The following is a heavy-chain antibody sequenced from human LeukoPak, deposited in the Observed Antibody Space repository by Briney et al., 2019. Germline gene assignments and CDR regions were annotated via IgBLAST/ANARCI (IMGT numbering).Heavy chain of an antibody. CDR1: GGSVTNFY. J-gene: IGHJ4*02. CDR3: ARSGGSYHDY. V-gene: IGHV4-59*02. CDR2: IYYSGTT. Sequence: KSSETLSLTCTVSGGSVTNFYGGWIRQSPGKGLELIGYIYYSGTTNYSPSLKSRVSVSVDTSKKQFSLKLSSVTAADTAVYYCARSGGSYHDYWGQGTLVTVSS. D-gene: IGHD1-26*01.